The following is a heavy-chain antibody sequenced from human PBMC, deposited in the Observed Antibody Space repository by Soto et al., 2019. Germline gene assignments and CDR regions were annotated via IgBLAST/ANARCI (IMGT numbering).Heavy chain of an antibody. CDR3: GRALAGVNDACDM. CDR2: IWYDGSKK. CDR1: GSSFGGFG. V-gene: IGHV3-33*01. Sequence: QVQLVESGGGVVQPGKSLRLSCSASGSSFGGFGMHWVRQAPGKGLEWVALIWYDGSKKYYADSVKGRFTISRDNSRKTVYLEMTSLRGEDTAVYYCGRALAGVNDACDMWGQGTNVTVSP. D-gene: IGHD6-13*01. J-gene: IGHJ3*02.